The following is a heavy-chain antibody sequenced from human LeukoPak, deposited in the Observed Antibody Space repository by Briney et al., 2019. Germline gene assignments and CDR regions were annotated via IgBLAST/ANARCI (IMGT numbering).Heavy chain of an antibody. J-gene: IGHJ4*02. D-gene: IGHD5-24*01. V-gene: IGHV1-46*01. CDR1: GYTFTNYY. Sequence: ASVKVSCKASGYTFTNYYIHWVRQAPGQGLEWMGLIRLRGGNTGYAQKFPGRVTMTSDTSTSTVYVDLSSLRSEDTAIYYCARESPETYYFDYWGQGTLVTVSS. CDR3: ARESPETYYFDY. CDR2: IRLRGGNT.